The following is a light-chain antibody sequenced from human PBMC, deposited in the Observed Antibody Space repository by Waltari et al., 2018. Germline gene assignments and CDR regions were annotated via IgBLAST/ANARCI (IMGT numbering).Light chain of an antibody. V-gene: IGKV3-20*01. Sequence: EIVLTQSPGTLSLSPGERATLSCRASQSVSSSYLAWYQQKPGQAPRLLIYGASSGATGIPDRFSGSGSGTDFTLTISRLEPEDFAVYYCQQYGNSPWTFGQGTKVEIK. CDR1: QSVSSSY. CDR3: QQYGNSPWT. CDR2: GAS. J-gene: IGKJ1*01.